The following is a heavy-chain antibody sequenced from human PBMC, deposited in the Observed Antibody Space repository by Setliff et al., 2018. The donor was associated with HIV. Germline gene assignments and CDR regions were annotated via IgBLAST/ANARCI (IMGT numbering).Heavy chain of an antibody. V-gene: IGHV4-61*09. CDR2: VYTTGSA. CDR3: ARALAGGSGWNYFDL. D-gene: IGHD6-19*01. CDR1: GASFIRSRYY. J-gene: IGHJ4*02. Sequence: PSETLSLTCTVSGASFIRSRYYWSWIRQPAGKGLEWIGHVYTTGSASHNPSLESRVTILEALSKNQFSLNLDSVTAADTAVYFCARALAGGSGWNYFDLWGPGTLVTVSS.